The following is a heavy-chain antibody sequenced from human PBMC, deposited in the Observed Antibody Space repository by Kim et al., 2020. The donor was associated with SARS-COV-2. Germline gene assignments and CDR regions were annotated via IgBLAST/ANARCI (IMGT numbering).Heavy chain of an antibody. CDR1: GFTFSSYG. J-gene: IGHJ6*02. CDR2: IWYDGSHQ. D-gene: IGHD1-26*01. V-gene: IGHV3-33*01. Sequence: GGSLRLSCGASGFTFSSYGMHCVRQAPGKGLEWVAAIWYDGSHQYYADSVKGRVTISRDNSKNTLYLQMNSLRVEDTATYYCARGGSYPNHYYGVDVWGQGTTVTVSS. CDR3: ARGGSYPNHYYGVDV.